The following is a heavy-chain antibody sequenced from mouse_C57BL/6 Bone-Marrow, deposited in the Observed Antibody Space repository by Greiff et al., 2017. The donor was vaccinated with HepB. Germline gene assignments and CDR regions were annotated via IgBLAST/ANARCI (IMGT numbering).Heavy chain of an antibody. V-gene: IGHV1-82*01. CDR1: GYAFSSSW. Sequence: QVQLKESGPELVKPGASVKISCKASGYAFSSSWMNWVKQGPGKGLEWIGRIYPGDGDTNYNGKFKGKATLTADKSSSTAYMQLSSLTSEDSAVYCCANYDYDGVDYWGQGTTLTVSS. CDR3: ANYDYDGVDY. CDR2: IYPGDGDT. J-gene: IGHJ2*01. D-gene: IGHD2-4*01.